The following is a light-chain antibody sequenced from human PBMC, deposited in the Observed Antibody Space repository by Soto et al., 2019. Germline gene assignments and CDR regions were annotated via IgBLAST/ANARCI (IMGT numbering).Light chain of an antibody. V-gene: IGKV3-11*01. CDR1: QSVSNY. Sequence: EIVLTQSPATLSLSPGERATLSCRASQSVSNYLSWYQKKPGLAPRLLMYETSRRATGIPARFSGSGSGTDFNLTISRLEPEDFAVYYCQQRNNWRDTFGQGTRLEIK. CDR3: QQRNNWRDT. CDR2: ETS. J-gene: IGKJ5*01.